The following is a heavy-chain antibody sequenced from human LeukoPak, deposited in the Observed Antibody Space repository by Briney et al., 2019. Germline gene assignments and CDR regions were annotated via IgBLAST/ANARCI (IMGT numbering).Heavy chain of an antibody. J-gene: IGHJ4*02. V-gene: IGHV3-66*01. Sequence: GGSLRLSCAASGLTVSSNYMNWVRQAPGKGLEWVSVIYSGGSTYYADSVKGRFTISRDNSKNTLYLQMNSLGAEDTAVYYCAKYDCSGGSCYGVFDYWGQGTLVTVSS. CDR1: GLTVSSNY. CDR2: IYSGGST. CDR3: AKYDCSGGSCYGVFDY. D-gene: IGHD2-15*01.